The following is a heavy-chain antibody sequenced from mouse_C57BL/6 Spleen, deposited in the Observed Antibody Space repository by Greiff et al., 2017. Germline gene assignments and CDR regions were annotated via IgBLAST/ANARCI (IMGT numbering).Heavy chain of an antibody. CDR1: GYTFTNYW. CDR3: AREGIVTRYFDV. V-gene: IGHV1-63*01. CDR2: IYPGGGYT. Sequence: VQLVESGAELVRPGTSVKMSCKASGYTFTNYWIGWAKQRPGHGLEWIGDIYPGGGYTNYNEKFKGKATLTADKSSSTAYMQFSSLTSEDSAIYYCAREGIVTRYFDVWGTGTTVTVSS. D-gene: IGHD2-5*01. J-gene: IGHJ1*03.